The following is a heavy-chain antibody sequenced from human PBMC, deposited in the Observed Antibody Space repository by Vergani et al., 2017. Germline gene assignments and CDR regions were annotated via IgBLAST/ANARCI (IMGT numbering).Heavy chain of an antibody. J-gene: IGHJ4*02. D-gene: IGHD4-17*01. V-gene: IGHV3-23*01. Sequence: EVQLLQSEGAVVQPGGSLRLSCVASGFTFSSHAMSWVRQGHGQGLEWFSSIKNTGYRTHYAHPVKGRFTISRDNSKNTLYVQMKGVRVEDTAVYYCGRGRDDYDWGQGTMVTISS. CDR2: IKNTGYRT. CDR1: GFTFSSHA. CDR3: GRGRDDYD.